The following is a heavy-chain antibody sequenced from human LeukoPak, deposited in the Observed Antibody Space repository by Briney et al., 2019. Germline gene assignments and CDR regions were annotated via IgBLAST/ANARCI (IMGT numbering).Heavy chain of an antibody. CDR3: ARDPFD. V-gene: IGHV4-59*01. Sequence: SETLSLTCTVSGGSMNNDYWSWVRQPPGKGLEWIGYLSYSGTTKYNPSFKSRVTISVDTSKNLFSLKLTSVTAADTAVYYCARDPFDWGQGNLVIVSS. CDR2: LSYSGTT. J-gene: IGHJ4*02. CDR1: GGSMNNDY.